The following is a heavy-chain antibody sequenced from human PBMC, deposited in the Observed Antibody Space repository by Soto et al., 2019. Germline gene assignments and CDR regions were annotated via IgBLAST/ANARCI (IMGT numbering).Heavy chain of an antibody. D-gene: IGHD3-9*01. CDR3: AKDPRFVLTGNRFDY. Sequence: EVQLLESGGGLVQPGGSLRLSCEASGFTFSSYAMSWVRQAPGKGLEWVSAISGSGGSTYYADSVKGRFTISGDNSKNTLYLQMNSLRAEDTAVYYCAKDPRFVLTGNRFDYWGQGTLVTVSS. V-gene: IGHV3-23*01. J-gene: IGHJ4*02. CDR1: GFTFSSYA. CDR2: ISGSGGST.